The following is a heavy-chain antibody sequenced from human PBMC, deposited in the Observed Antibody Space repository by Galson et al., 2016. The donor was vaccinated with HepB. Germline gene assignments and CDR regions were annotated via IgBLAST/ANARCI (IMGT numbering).Heavy chain of an antibody. Sequence: SLRLSCAASGFTFRTYWMSWVRQAPGKGLEWVANIKEDGSEKYYVGSVKGRFTISRDNAKNSLYLHMFSLRAEDTANYYCARDSWYSSDYWGQGSLVTVSS. CDR3: ARDSWYSSDY. D-gene: IGHD6-13*01. CDR1: GFTFRTYW. J-gene: IGHJ4*02. CDR2: IKEDGSEK. V-gene: IGHV3-7*03.